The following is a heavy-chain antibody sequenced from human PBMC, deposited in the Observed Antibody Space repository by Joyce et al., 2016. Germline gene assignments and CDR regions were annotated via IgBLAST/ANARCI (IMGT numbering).Heavy chain of an antibody. Sequence: QVHLVLSGAEEKKPGASVILSCKTSGYTFTNYAMHWVRQAPGQGLEWMGWIHGGNGDTRYSQKFQGRVTITRDTSAGTGYMQLSSLTFEDTAIYYCARGFWGSDYWGQGALVTVSS. D-gene: IGHD7-27*01. V-gene: IGHV1-3*05. J-gene: IGHJ4*02. CDR1: GYTFTNYA. CDR3: ARGFWGSDY. CDR2: IHGGNGDT.